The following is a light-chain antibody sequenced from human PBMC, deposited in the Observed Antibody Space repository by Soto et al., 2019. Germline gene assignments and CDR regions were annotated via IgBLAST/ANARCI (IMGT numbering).Light chain of an antibody. CDR1: QTISSW. CDR2: KAS. Sequence: DVQMSMSPSTLSGSVGDRVTITCRASQTISSWLAWYQQKPGKAPKLLIYKASTLKSGVPSRFSGSGSGTEFTLTISSLQPDDFATYYCQQYNSYPPWTFGQGTKVDIK. V-gene: IGKV1-5*03. CDR3: QQYNSYPPWT. J-gene: IGKJ1*01.